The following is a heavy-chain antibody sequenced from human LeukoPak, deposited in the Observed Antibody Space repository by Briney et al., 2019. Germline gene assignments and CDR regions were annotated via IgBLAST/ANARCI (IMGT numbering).Heavy chain of an antibody. CDR3: ARIRPYSSSSLGYYNDV. J-gene: IGHJ6*03. V-gene: IGHV2-70*04. CDR1: GFSLSTSAMG. D-gene: IGHD6-6*01. Sequence: SGATVVNPPQTFTLTWTFSGFSLSTSAMGGSGIRQPPGKAREWLARRDCDDDKCASTSLTTRLTISNATSKDQVVLTMTNMDPVDTATYYCARIRPYSSSSLGYYNDVWGKRTTVTVS. CDR2: RDCDDDK.